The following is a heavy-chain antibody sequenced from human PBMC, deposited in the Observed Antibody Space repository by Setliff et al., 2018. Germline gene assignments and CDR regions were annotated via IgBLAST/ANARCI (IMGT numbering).Heavy chain of an antibody. CDR1: GDSISAASN. J-gene: IGHJ4*02. V-gene: IGHV4-38-2*02. CDR3: ARGCTFRYFDF. Sequence: SETLSLTCSVSGDSISAASNMAWIRQPPGKGLEFIGDIYQSGTTNYKPSLKSRVTISADTSKNQFSLKLKSVTAADTAVYYCARGCTFRYFDFWGQGTLVTVSS. CDR2: IYQSGTT.